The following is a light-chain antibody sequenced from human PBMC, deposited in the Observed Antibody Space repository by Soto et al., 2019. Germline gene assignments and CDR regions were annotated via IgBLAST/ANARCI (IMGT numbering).Light chain of an antibody. Sequence: ENVLTQSPATLSVSPGERATLSCRTSQIIGTNLAWYQQKPGQAPRLLIYGAFIRAPGFPVRFRGTGSGSEFTLTISSLQTEDGALYYCQQYDKWPYTFGQGTNVEIK. CDR3: QQYDKWPYT. J-gene: IGKJ2*01. CDR2: GAF. CDR1: QIIGTN. V-gene: IGKV3-15*01.